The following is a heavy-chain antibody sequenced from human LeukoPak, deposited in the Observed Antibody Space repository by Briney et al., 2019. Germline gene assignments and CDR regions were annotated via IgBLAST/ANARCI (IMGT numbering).Heavy chain of an antibody. D-gene: IGHD4-17*01. CDR2: IKSKADGETT. J-gene: IGHJ4*02. CDR1: GFTFSSYG. Sequence: SGGSLRLSCAASGFTFSSYGMHWVRQAPGKGLEWVGRIKSKADGETTDYAAPVQGRFIVSRDDSTATLYLQMNSLQTEDTAVYYCTTGGSVITVTRSYDFWGQGTLVTVSS. CDR3: TTGGSVITVTRSYDF. V-gene: IGHV3-15*07.